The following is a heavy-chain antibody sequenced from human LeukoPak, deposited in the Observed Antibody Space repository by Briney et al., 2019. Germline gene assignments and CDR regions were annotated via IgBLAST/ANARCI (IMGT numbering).Heavy chain of an antibody. V-gene: IGHV4-38-2*02. CDR3: AGTTYYYDSSGYQDQYYYYYYMDV. CDR1: GYSISSGYY. J-gene: IGHJ6*03. Sequence: SETLSLTCTVSGYSISSGYYWGWIRQPPGKGLEWIGSIYHSGSTYYNPSLKSRVTISVDTSKNQFSLKLSSVTAADTAVYYCAGTTYYYDSSGYQDQYYYYYYMDVWGKGTTVTVSS. D-gene: IGHD3-22*01. CDR2: IYHSGST.